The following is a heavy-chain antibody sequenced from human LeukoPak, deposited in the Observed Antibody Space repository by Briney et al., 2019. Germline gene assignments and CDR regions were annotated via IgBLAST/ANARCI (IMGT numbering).Heavy chain of an antibody. CDR1: GYTFTGYY. V-gene: IGHV1-2*02. CDR3: AREYYYGSGNYYNRIDY. J-gene: IGHJ4*02. CDR2: INPNSGGT. D-gene: IGHD3-10*01. Sequence: ASVKVSCKASGYTFTGYYMHWVRQAPGQGLEWMGWINPNSGGTNYAQKFQGRVTMTRDTSISTAYMVLNRLRSDDTAVYYCAREYYYGSGNYYNRIDYWGQGTLVTVSS.